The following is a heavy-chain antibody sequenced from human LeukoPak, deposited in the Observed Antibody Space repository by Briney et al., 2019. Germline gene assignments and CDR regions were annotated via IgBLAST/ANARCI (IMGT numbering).Heavy chain of an antibody. CDR3: AHPLEEQWLVAFDY. CDR2: IYWNDEK. CDR1: GFSLSTRGVG. Sequence: ESGPTLVNPTQTLTLTCTFSGFSLSTRGVGVGWIRQPPGKALEWLALIYWNDEKRYIPSLKSRLTITKDTSKNQVVLTLTNMDPVDTATYYCAHPLEEQWLVAFDYWGQGTLVTVSS. J-gene: IGHJ4*02. V-gene: IGHV2-5*01. D-gene: IGHD6-19*01.